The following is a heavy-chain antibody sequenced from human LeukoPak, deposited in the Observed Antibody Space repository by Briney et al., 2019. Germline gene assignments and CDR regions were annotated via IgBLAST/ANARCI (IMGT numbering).Heavy chain of an antibody. CDR2: IYTSGST. CDR1: GGSISSGSYY. V-gene: IGHV4-61*02. CDR3: ARGWTK. D-gene: IGHD3/OR15-3a*01. J-gene: IGHJ4*02. Sequence: SQTLSLTCTVSGGSISSGSYYWSWIRQPAGKGLEWIGRIYTSGSTNYNPSPKSPVTISVDTSKNQFSLKLSSVTAADTAVYYCARGWTKWGQGTLVTVSS.